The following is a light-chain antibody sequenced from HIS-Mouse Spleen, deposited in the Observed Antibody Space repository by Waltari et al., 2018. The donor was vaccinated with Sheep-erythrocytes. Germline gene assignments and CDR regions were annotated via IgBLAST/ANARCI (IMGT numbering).Light chain of an antibody. CDR2: RNN. CDR3: CSYAGSYNHV. Sequence: QSVLTQPPSASGTPGQRVTISCSGSSSNIGSTYVYWYQQLPGTAPKLLIYRNNQRPSGVPDRFSGSKSGTSASLAISGLRSEDEADYYCCSYAGSYNHVFATGTKVTVL. V-gene: IGLV1-47*01. CDR1: SSNIGSTY. J-gene: IGLJ1*01.